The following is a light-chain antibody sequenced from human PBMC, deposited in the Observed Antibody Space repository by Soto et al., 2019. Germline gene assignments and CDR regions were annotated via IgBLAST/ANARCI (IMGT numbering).Light chain of an antibody. CDR3: QQRSNWPPIT. Sequence: EIVLTQSPVTLSLSPGERATLSCRASQSVSSNLAWYQQKPGQAPRLLIYDASNRATGIPARFSGSESGTDFTLTISSLEPEDFAVYYCQQRSNWPPITVGQGTRLEIK. V-gene: IGKV3-11*01. J-gene: IGKJ5*01. CDR2: DAS. CDR1: QSVSSN.